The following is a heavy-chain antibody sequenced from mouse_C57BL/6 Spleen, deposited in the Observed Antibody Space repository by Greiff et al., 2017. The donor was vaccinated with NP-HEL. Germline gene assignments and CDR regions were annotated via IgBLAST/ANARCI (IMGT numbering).Heavy chain of an antibody. CDR1: GYTFTSYW. Sequence: VQVVESGAELAKPGASVKLSCKASGYTFTSYWMHWVKQRPGQGLEWIGYINPSSGYTKYNQKFKDKATLTADKSSSTAYMQLSSLTYEDSAVYYCARSRHYDYDEAWFAYWGQGTLVTVSA. CDR3: ARSRHYDYDEAWFAY. D-gene: IGHD2-4*01. V-gene: IGHV1-7*01. J-gene: IGHJ3*01. CDR2: INPSSGYT.